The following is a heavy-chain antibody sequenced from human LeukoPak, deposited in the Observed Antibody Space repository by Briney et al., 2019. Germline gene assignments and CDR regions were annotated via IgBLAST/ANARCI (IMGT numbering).Heavy chain of an antibody. Sequence: GGSVRPSCAASGFTFSGYELNWVGQAPGKGLEWVSYISRSGRTIYDADSVKGRFTISRDNAKNSLYLQMNSLRAEDTAVYYCARVYSGSWYFDLWGRGTLVTVSS. CDR1: GFTFSGYE. D-gene: IGHD5-12*01. V-gene: IGHV3-48*03. CDR2: ISRSGRTI. J-gene: IGHJ2*01. CDR3: ARVYSGSWYFDL.